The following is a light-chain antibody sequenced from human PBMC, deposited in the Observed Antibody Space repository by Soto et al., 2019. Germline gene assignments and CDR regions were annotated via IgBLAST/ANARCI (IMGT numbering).Light chain of an antibody. V-gene: IGLV2-8*01. CDR3: SSYAGSNNYV. CDR2: EVS. Sequence: QSALTQPPSASGSPGQSVTISCTGTSSDVGNYNYVSWFQQHPGKAPKLMIYEVSRRPSGVPDRFSGSKSGNTASLTVSGMQDEDEADYYCSSYAGSNNYVFGTGTKVTVL. CDR1: SSDVGNYNY. J-gene: IGLJ1*01.